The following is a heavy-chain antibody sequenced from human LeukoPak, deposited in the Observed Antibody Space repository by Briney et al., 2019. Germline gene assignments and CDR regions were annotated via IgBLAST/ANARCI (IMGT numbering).Heavy chain of an antibody. J-gene: IGHJ6*02. CDR2: INPSGGST. V-gene: IGHV1-46*01. D-gene: IGHD1-26*01. Sequence: ASVKVSCKASGYTFTSYGISWVRQAPGQGLEWMGIINPSGGSTSYAQKFQGRVTMTRDTSTSTVYMELSSLRSEDTAVYYCARAWLEEWELPYYYYYGMDVWGQGTTVTVSS. CDR1: GYTFTSYG. CDR3: ARAWLEEWELPYYYYYGMDV.